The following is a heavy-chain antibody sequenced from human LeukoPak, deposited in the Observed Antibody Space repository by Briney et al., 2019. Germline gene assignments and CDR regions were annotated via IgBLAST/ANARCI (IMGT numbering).Heavy chain of an antibody. D-gene: IGHD5-24*01. V-gene: IGHV3-9*03. J-gene: IGHJ3*02. CDR2: ISWNSGSI. CDR1: GFTFSSYS. CDR3: AKVVKMATISGAFDI. Sequence: GGSLRLSCAASGFTFSSYSMNWVRQAPGKGLEWVSGISWNSGSIGYADSVKGRFTISRDNAKNSLYLQMNSLRAEDMALYYCAKVVKMATISGAFDIWGQGTMVTVSS.